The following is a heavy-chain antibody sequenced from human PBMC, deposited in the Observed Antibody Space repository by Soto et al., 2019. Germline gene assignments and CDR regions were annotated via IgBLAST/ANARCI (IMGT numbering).Heavy chain of an antibody. CDR1: GYSFPNYW. CDR3: ARLLSSGSYGDIDS. J-gene: IGHJ4*02. V-gene: IGHV5-10-1*03. Sequence: EVRLVQSGAEVKKPGESLRISCQGSGYSFPNYWITWVRQMPGKGTECMGRIDPSDSYTDYSPSFQGHVTMSADKSIGAAFLQWTSLKASDTATYYCARLLSSGSYGDIDSWGQGTQVIVTS. D-gene: IGHD1-26*01. CDR2: IDPSDSYT.